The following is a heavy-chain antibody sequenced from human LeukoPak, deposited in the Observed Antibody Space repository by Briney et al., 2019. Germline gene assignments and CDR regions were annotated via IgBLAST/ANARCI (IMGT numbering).Heavy chain of an antibody. CDR1: GFTFSNYS. V-gene: IGHV3-9*01. Sequence: GGSLRLSCVASGFTFSNYSMNWVRQAPGKGLEWVSGMSWNSGGIGYADSAKSRFPISRDNAKNSLYLQMNSLRTEDTALYYCAKGADSSSWYHFDYWGQGTLVTVSS. CDR3: AKGADSSSWYHFDY. CDR2: MSWNSGGI. J-gene: IGHJ4*02. D-gene: IGHD6-13*01.